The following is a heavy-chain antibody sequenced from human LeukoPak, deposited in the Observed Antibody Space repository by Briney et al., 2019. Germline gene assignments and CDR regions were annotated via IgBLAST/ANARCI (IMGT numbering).Heavy chain of an antibody. Sequence: PGGSLRLSCAASGFTFSSYGMSWVRQAPGKGLEWVANIKQDGSEKYYVDSVKGRFTISRDNAKNSLYLQMNSLRAEDTAVYYCARVSGSSSRRIPYYYYYYYMDVWGKGTTVTVSS. CDR2: IKQDGSEK. V-gene: IGHV3-7*01. CDR3: ARVSGSSSRRIPYYYYYYYMDV. CDR1: GFTFSSYG. J-gene: IGHJ6*03. D-gene: IGHD6-6*01.